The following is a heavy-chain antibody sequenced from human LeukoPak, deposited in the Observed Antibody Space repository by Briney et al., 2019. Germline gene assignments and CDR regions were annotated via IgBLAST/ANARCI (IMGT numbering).Heavy chain of an antibody. CDR3: ARGSGSWYFDY. J-gene: IGHJ4*02. CDR2: ISYDGSNK. CDR1: GFTFSSYA. D-gene: IGHD1-26*01. Sequence: GGSLRLSCAASGFTFSSYAMHWVRQAPGKGLEWVAVISYDGSNKYYAASVKGRFTISRDNSKNTLYLQMNSLRAEDTAVYYCARGSGSWYFDYWGQGTLVTVSS. V-gene: IGHV3-30*14.